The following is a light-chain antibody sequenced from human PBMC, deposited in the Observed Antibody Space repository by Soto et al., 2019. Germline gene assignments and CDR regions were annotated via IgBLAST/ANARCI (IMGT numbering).Light chain of an antibody. CDR3: QQYGNSPLT. CDR2: GAS. J-gene: IGKJ4*01. V-gene: IGKV3-20*01. Sequence: DILLTQSPGTLSLSPGERATLSCRASQSVSSSYLAWYQQKPGQAPRLLIYGASSRATGIPDRFSGSGSGTDFTLTISRLEPEDFAVYYCQQYGNSPLTFGGGTKVDIK. CDR1: QSVSSSY.